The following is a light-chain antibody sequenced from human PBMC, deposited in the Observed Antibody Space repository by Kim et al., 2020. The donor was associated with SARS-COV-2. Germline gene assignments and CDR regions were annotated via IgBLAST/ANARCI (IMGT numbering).Light chain of an antibody. Sequence: ASVGDRVTITCRASQSISSYLNWYQQKPGKAPKLLIYAASSLQSGVPARFSGSGSGTDFTLTISSLQPEDFATYYCQQSYSTLKTFGQGTKVDIK. J-gene: IGKJ1*01. V-gene: IGKV1-39*01. CDR1: QSISSY. CDR3: QQSYSTLKT. CDR2: AAS.